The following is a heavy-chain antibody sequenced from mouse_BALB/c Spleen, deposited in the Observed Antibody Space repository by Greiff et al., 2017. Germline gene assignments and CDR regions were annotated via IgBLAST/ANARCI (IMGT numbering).Heavy chain of an antibody. J-gene: IGHJ2*01. Sequence: EVKLVESGGGLVKPGGSLKLSCAASGFAFSSYDMSWVRQTPEKRLEWVAYISSGGGSTYYPDTVKGRFTISRDNAKNTLYLQMSSLKSEDTAMYYCARQRTGTRYFDYWGQGTTLTVSS. CDR3: ARQRTGTRYFDY. CDR2: ISSGGGST. V-gene: IGHV5-12-1*01. D-gene: IGHD3-3*01. CDR1: GFAFSSYD.